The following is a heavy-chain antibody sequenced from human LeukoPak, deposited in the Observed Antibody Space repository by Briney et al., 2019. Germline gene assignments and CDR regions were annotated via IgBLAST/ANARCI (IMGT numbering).Heavy chain of an antibody. D-gene: IGHD6-13*01. V-gene: IGHV4-59*08. Sequence: SETLSLTCTVSGGSIKSYYWSWIRQPPGKRLEWIGYIDNSGSANRNPSLKSRVTISADTSKNQFFLKLSSVTAADTAVYYCARYSSYYYYGMDVWGQGTTVTVSS. J-gene: IGHJ6*02. CDR2: IDNSGSA. CDR1: GGSIKSYY. CDR3: ARYSSYYYYGMDV.